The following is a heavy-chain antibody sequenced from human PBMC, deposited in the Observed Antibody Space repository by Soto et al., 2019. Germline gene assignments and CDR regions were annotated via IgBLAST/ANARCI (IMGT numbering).Heavy chain of an antibody. CDR1: GGSISSYY. V-gene: IGHV4-59*01. D-gene: IGHD3-22*01. CDR3: ARGLYYYDNSGYYNWFDP. Sequence: PSETLSLTCTVSGGSISSYYWSWIRQPPGKGLEWIGYIYYSGSTNYNPSLKSRVTISVDTSKNQFSLKLSSVTAADTAVYYCARGLYYYDNSGYYNWFDPWGQGTLVTVSS. J-gene: IGHJ5*01. CDR2: IYYSGST.